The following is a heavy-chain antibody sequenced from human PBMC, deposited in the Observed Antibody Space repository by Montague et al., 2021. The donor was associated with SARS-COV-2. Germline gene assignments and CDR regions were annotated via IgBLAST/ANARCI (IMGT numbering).Heavy chain of an antibody. CDR1: GFTFRSHW. CDR2: IDNDGSST. CDR3: ARGVGITIFGDLSLEGDYYYSMDV. D-gene: IGHD3-3*01. J-gene: IGHJ6*02. V-gene: IGHV3-74*01. Sequence: SLRLSCAASGFTFRSHWMHWVRQVPEKGLVWVSRIDNDGSSTNYVDSVKGRFTISRDNAKSTLDLQMNSLRAEDTAVYYCARGVGITIFGDLSLEGDYYYSMDVWGQGTAVTVSS.